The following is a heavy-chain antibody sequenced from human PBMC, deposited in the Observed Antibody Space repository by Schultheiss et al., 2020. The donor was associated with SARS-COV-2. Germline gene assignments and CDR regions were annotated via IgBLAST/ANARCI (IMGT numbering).Heavy chain of an antibody. Sequence: SVKVSCKASGGTFSSYAISWVRQAPGQGLEWMGRIIPIFGIANYAQKFQGRVTITADESTSTAYMELSSQRSEDTAVYYCARAATVTIEAGYYYYGMDVWGQGTTVTVSS. J-gene: IGHJ6*02. CDR2: IIPIFGIA. V-gene: IGHV1-69*13. D-gene: IGHD4-17*01. CDR1: GGTFSSYA. CDR3: ARAATVTIEAGYYYYGMDV.